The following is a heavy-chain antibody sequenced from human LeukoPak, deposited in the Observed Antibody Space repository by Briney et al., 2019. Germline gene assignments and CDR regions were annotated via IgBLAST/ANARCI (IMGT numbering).Heavy chain of an antibody. D-gene: IGHD6-13*01. CDR1: GYTFTSYA. Sequence: ASVKVSCKASGYTFTSYAMNWVRQAPGQGLEWMGWISAYNGNTNYAQKLQGRVTMTTDTSTSTAYMELRSLRSDDTAVYYCAMYSSSWLYYYYGMDVWGQGTTVTVSS. CDR2: ISAYNGNT. V-gene: IGHV1-18*01. J-gene: IGHJ6*02. CDR3: AMYSSSWLYYYYGMDV.